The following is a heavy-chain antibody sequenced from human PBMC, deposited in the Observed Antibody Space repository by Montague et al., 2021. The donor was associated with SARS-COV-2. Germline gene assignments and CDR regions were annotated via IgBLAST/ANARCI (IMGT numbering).Heavy chain of an antibody. CDR2: IYYTGST. CDR1: GGSISSYY. Sequence: SETLSLTCTVSGGSISSYYWSWIRQPPGKGLEWIGHIYYTGSTKYNPSLKSRVTMSLDTSTNRFSLRLKSVTAADTAVYYCARAQNTCFIANCVNYFDFWGQGAQVTVSS. J-gene: IGHJ4*02. D-gene: IGHD1-1*01. V-gene: IGHV4-59*01. CDR3: ARAQNTCFIANCVNYFDF.